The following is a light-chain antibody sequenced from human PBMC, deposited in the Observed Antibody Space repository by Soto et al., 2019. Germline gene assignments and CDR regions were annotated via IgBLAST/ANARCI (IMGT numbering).Light chain of an antibody. CDR3: QKLNAYPPWT. Sequence: TQSPLSLPVTPGEPASISGRSSQCLFHSSGYNYVEWYQQKPGRAPKRLIFGASTVQSGVPSRFSGSGSGTDFTLTISSLQPEDFATYFCQKLNAYPPWTFGQGTKWIS. V-gene: IGKV1-9*01. CDR1: QCLFHSSGYNY. J-gene: IGKJ1*01. CDR2: GAS.